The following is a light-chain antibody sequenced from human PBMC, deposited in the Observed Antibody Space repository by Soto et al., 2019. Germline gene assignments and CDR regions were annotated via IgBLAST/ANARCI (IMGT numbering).Light chain of an antibody. V-gene: IGKV3-15*01. J-gene: IGKJ1*01. CDR2: GAS. CDR1: QSIRTN. Sequence: EIELTQSPATLSVSAGGTVTLSCRASQSIRTNVAWYQQIPGQAPRLLVYGASTRATGVPARFSGSGSGIEFTLTISSLQSEDSAFYYCQQYFNWPLTWTFGPRTKVQIK. CDR3: QQYFNWPLTWT.